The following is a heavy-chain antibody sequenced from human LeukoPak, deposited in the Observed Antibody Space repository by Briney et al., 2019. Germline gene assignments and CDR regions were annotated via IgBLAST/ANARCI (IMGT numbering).Heavy chain of an antibody. CDR3: ARDLGG. V-gene: IGHV3-48*01. CDR2: ISSSSSTI. CDR1: GFTFSSYS. J-gene: IGHJ4*02. Sequence: GGSLRLSCAASGFTFSSYSMNWVRQAPGKGLEWDSYISSSSSTIYYADSVKGRFTISRDNAKNSLYLQMNSLRAEDTAVYYCARDLGGWGQGTLVTVSS.